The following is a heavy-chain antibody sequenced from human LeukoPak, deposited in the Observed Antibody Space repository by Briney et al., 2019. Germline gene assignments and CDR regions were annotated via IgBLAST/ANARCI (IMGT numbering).Heavy chain of an antibody. CDR3: ARPGVTPDTNWFDS. D-gene: IGHD5-18*01. V-gene: IGHV1-2*02. J-gene: IGHJ5*01. CDR2: INPNGGGT. CDR1: GYTFTDYY. Sequence: ASVKASCKASGYTFTDYYMHWVRQAPGQGLKRMGWINPNGGGTNYVQKFQGRVTMTRDTSISTVYVELSRLTSDDTAVYYCARPGVTPDTNWFDSWGQGTLVTVSS.